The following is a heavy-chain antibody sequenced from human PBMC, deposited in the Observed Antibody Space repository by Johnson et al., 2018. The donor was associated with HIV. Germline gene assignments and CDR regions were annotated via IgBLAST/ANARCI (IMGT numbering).Heavy chain of an antibody. CDR3: VKLPVAPSYGAFDI. CDR1: GFTFSSYA. Sequence: VQLVESGGGVVQPGRSLRLSCAASGFTFSSYAMHCVRQAPGKGLEWVAVISYDGSNKNYVDSVKGRFTISRDNSKNTLYLQMNSLRAEDTAVYYCVKLPVAPSYGAFDIWGQGTMVTVSS. D-gene: IGHD6-19*01. J-gene: IGHJ3*02. CDR2: ISYDGSNK. V-gene: IGHV3-30*18.